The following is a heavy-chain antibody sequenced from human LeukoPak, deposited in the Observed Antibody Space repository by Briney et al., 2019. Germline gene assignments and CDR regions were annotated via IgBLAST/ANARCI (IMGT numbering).Heavy chain of an antibody. Sequence: LSLSPAVEGGRVGGECRSWSRQPPWKRLEWIGEINHSGSTNYNPSLKSRVTISVDTSKNQFSLQLSSVTAADTAVYYCASTFDYDFWSNAFDIWGQGTRVTVSS. D-gene: IGHD3-3*01. J-gene: IGHJ3*02. CDR2: INHSGST. CDR1: GGRVGGEC. V-gene: IGHV4-34*01. CDR3: ASTFDYDFWSNAFDI.